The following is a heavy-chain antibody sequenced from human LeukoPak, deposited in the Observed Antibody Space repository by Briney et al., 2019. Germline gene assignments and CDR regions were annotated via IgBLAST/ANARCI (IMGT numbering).Heavy chain of an antibody. D-gene: IGHD3-22*01. CDR1: GYTFTGYY. J-gene: IGHJ4*02. CDR2: INPNSGGT. V-gene: IGHV1-2*02. Sequence: EASVKVSCKASGYTFTGYYMHWVRQAPGQGLEWMGWINPNSGGTNYAQKFQGRVTMTRDTSISTAYMELSRLRSDDTAVYYCARDFSYYDSSGYYRLFDYWGQGALVTVSS. CDR3: ARDFSYYDSSGYYRLFDY.